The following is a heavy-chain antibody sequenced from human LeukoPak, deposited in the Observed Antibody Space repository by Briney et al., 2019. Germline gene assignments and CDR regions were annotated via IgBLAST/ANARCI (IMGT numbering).Heavy chain of an antibody. D-gene: IGHD3-3*01. CDR2: IKQDGSEK. J-gene: IGHJ4*02. Sequence: GGSLRLSCAASGFTFRTYWMSWVRQAPGKGLEWVANIKQDGSEKNYVDSVKGRFTISRDSTKNSLYLQMNSLRAEDTAVFYCARDQYDSWSRRGNFDSWGQGTLVIVSS. CDR1: GFTFRTYW. V-gene: IGHV3-7*03. CDR3: ARDQYDSWSRRGNFDS.